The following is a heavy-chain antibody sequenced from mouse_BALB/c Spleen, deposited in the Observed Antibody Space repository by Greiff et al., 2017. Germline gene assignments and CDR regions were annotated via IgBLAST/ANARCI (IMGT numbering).Heavy chain of an antibody. CDR2: ISSGGSYT. CDR1: GFTFSSYA. J-gene: IGHJ4*01. CDR3: ARDGYYDYYAMDY. D-gene: IGHD2-3*01. Sequence: EVMLVESGGGLVKPGGSLKLSCAASGFTFSSYAMSWVRQSPEKRLEWVAEISSGGSYTYYPDTVTGRFTISRDNAKNTLYLEMSSLRSEDTAMYYCARDGYYDYYAMDYWGQGTSVTVSS. V-gene: IGHV5-9-4*01.